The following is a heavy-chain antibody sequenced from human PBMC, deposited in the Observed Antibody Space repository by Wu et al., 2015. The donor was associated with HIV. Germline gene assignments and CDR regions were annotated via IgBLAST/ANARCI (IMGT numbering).Heavy chain of an antibody. V-gene: IGHV1-2*02. CDR3: TKDYGIVGSTLPEYFQH. Sequence: QVQLVQSGAEVKKPGASVKVSCKTSGYIFTSYDINWVRQATGQGLEWMGWINPNSGGSKSPQKFQGRVTMTRDTSVSTVYLELTRLKFDDTAIYYCTKDYGIVGSTLPEYFQHWGQGTLVTVSS. J-gene: IGHJ1*01. D-gene: IGHD1-26*01. CDR1: GYIFTSYD. CDR2: INPNSGGS.